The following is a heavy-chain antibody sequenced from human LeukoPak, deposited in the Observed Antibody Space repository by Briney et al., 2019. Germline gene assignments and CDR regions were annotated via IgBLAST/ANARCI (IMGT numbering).Heavy chain of an antibody. J-gene: IGHJ4*02. CDR1: GYTFTSYG. Sequence: ASVKVSCKASGYTFTSYGISWVRQAPGQGLEWMGWISAYNGNTNYAQKLQGRVTMTTDTSTSTAYMELRSLRSDDTAVYYCARPFRGSSSWYATFDYWGQGTLVTVSS. CDR3: ARPFRGSSSWYATFDY. V-gene: IGHV1-18*01. D-gene: IGHD6-13*01. CDR2: ISAYNGNT.